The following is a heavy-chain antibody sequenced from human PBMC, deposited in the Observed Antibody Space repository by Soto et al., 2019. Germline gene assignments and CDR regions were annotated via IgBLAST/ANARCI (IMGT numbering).Heavy chain of an antibody. V-gene: IGHV1-8*01. CDR1: GYTFTSYD. D-gene: IGHD3-10*01. Sequence: AASVKVSCKASGYTFTSYDINWVRQATGQGLEWMGWMNPNSGNTGYAQKFQGRVTMTRNTSISTAYMELSSLRSEDTAVYYCARVHTVRGVRSRTYYYYYMDVWGKGTTVTVSS. J-gene: IGHJ6*03. CDR3: ARVHTVRGVRSRTYYYYYMDV. CDR2: MNPNSGNT.